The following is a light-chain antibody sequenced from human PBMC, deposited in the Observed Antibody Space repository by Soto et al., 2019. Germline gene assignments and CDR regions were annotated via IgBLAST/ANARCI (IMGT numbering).Light chain of an antibody. V-gene: IGKV1-39*01. Sequence: DIQMTQSPSSLSASVGDRDTITCRASQSISSYLNWYQQKPGKAPNLLIYAASSLQSGVPSRFSGSGSGTDFTLTISSLQPEDFATYYCQQSYSTHPTFGQGTKVEIK. CDR2: AAS. CDR3: QQSYSTHPT. J-gene: IGKJ1*01. CDR1: QSISSY.